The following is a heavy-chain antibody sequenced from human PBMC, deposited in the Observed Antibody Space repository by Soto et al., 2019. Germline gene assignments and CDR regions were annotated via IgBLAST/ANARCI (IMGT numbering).Heavy chain of an antibody. V-gene: IGHV3-23*01. CDR2: ISGSGGST. CDR1: GFTFSSYA. D-gene: IGHD3-3*01. CDR3: AKRATIFGVVIIRKVASYYMDV. Sequence: GGSLRLSCAASGFTFSSYAMSWVRQAPGKGLEWVSAISGSGGSTYYADSVKGRFTISRDNSKNTLYLQMNSLRAEDTAVYYCAKRATIFGVVIIRKVASYYMDVWGKGTTVTVSS. J-gene: IGHJ6*03.